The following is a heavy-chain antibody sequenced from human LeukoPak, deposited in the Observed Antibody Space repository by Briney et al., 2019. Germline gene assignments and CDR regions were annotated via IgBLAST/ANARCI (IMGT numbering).Heavy chain of an antibody. CDR3: ARDKSTPRRYFDL. J-gene: IGHJ2*01. V-gene: IGHV3-30-3*01. Sequence: GRSLRLSCAASGFTFSSYAMHWVRQAPGKGLEWVAVISYDGSNKYYADSVKGRFTISRDNSKNTLYLQMNSLRAEDTAVYYCARDKSTPRRYFDLCGRGTLVTVSS. CDR1: GFTFSSYA. CDR2: ISYDGSNK. D-gene: IGHD1-14*01.